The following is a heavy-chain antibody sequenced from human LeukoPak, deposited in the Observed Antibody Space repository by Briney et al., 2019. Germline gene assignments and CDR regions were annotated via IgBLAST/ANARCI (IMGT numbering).Heavy chain of an antibody. J-gene: IGHJ5*02. Sequence: IPIFGTANYAQKFQGRVTITADESTSTAYMELSSLRSEDTAVYYCARESSGWLINWFDPWGQGTLVTVSS. V-gene: IGHV1-69*01. D-gene: IGHD6-19*01. CDR3: ARESSGWLINWFDP. CDR2: IPIFGTA.